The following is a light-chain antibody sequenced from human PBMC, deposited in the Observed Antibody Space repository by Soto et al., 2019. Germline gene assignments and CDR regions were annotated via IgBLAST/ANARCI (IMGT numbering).Light chain of an antibody. J-gene: IGKJ1*01. CDR3: QQYNNWPG. CDR1: QSISNN. CDR2: RAS. Sequence: ENVLTQSPGTLSLSPGERATLSCRASQSISNNLAWYQQKPGQAPRLLIYRASTRATGIPVRFSGSGSGTEFTLTISSLQSEDFAVYFCQQYNNWPGFGQGTKVDIK. V-gene: IGKV3-15*01.